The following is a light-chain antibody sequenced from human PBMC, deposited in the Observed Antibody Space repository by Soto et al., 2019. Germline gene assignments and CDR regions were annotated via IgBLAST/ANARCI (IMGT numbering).Light chain of an antibody. CDR2: DGY. CDR1: QTINNN. J-gene: IGKJ2*01. Sequence: DIQMTQSPSTLSASVGDRVTITCRASQTINNNLAWYQKKPGKAPKLLIYDGYTLESGVTPSFSGSGSGTEFTLSICSQQPDDFANYYDQQYDTYFRYTCGQGAKLDIK. CDR3: QQYDTYFRYT. V-gene: IGKV1-5*01.